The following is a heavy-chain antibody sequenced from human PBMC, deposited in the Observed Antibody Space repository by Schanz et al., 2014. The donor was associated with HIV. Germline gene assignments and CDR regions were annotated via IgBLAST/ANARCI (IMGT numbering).Heavy chain of an antibody. D-gene: IGHD6-19*01. Sequence: VQLVESGGGVVQPGRSLRLSCAASGFTFSTYGMHWVRQAPGKGLEWVAFISYDGSNKYYADSVKGRFTIARDNSKNTLYLQMNSLRAEDTAVYYCAKGLRQWLVLGVSDYWGQGTLVTVSS. CDR1: GFTFSTYG. CDR3: AKGLRQWLVLGVSDY. J-gene: IGHJ4*02. V-gene: IGHV3-30*18. CDR2: ISYDGSNK.